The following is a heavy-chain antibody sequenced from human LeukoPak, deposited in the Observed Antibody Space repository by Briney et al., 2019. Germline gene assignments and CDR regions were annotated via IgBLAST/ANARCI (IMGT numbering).Heavy chain of an antibody. CDR2: ISGSGGST. V-gene: IGHV3-23*01. CDR3: AKGTGSFLDYYYYYMDV. Sequence: GGSLRLSCAASGFTFSSYAISWVRQAPGKGLEWVSAISGSGGSTYYADSVKGRFTISRDNSKNTLYLQMNSLRAEDTAVYYCAKGTGSFLDYYYYYMDVWGKGTTVTVSS. J-gene: IGHJ6*03. D-gene: IGHD6-13*01. CDR1: GFTFSSYA.